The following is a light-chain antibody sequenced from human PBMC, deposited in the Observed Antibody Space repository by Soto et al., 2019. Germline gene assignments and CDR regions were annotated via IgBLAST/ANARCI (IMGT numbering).Light chain of an antibody. V-gene: IGKV4-1*01. CDR1: QSVLYSSNNKNY. CDR2: WAS. Sequence: DIVMTQSPDSLAVSLGERATINCKSSQSVLYSSNNKNYLAWYQQKPGQPPKLLIYWASTRESGVPDRFSGSGSGTDFTLTISGLQAEDVVVYYCQQYSSTPLTFGGGTKVEIK. J-gene: IGKJ4*01. CDR3: QQYSSTPLT.